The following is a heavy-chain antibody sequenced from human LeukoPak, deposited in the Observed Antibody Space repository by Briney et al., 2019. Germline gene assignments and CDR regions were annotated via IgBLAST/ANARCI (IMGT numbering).Heavy chain of an antibody. Sequence: SGTLSLTCTVSGGSISSYYWSWIRQPPGKGLEWIGYIYYSGSTSYNPSLKSRVTISVDTSKNQFSLKLSSVTAADTAVYYCARVGDTTVTTSKHYYMDVWGKGTTVTVSS. CDR3: ARVGDTTVTTSKHYYMDV. V-gene: IGHV4-59*01. CDR2: IYYSGST. CDR1: GGSISSYY. J-gene: IGHJ6*03. D-gene: IGHD4-17*01.